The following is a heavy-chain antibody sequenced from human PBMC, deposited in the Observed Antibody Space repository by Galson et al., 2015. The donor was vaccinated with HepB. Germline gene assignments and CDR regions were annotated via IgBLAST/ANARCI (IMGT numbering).Heavy chain of an antibody. CDR3: ARAVYYDFWNGFGP. V-gene: IGHV4-34*01. CDR1: GGSFSTYY. J-gene: IGHJ5*02. Sequence: TLSLTCAVYGGSFSTYYWSWLRQPPGKGLEWIGEINLGGGTNYNPSLKSRVIISVDTSKNRFSLRLSSVTAADTAVYYCARAVYYDFWNGFGPWGQGTLVTVSS. D-gene: IGHD3-3*01. CDR2: INLGGGT.